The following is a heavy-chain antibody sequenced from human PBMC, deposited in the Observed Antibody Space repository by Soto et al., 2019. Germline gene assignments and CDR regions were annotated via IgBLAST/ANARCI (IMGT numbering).Heavy chain of an antibody. J-gene: IGHJ4*02. D-gene: IGHD3-22*01. CDR2: IYYSGST. Sequence: PSETLSLTCTVSGGSISSGDYYWSWIRQPPGKGLGWIGSIYYSGSTYYNPSLKSRVTISVDTSKDQFSLKLNSVTAADTAVYYCARVPPVSLYYYASSGFFDYWGQGALVTVSS. V-gene: IGHV4-30-4*02. CDR1: GGSISSGDYY. CDR3: ARVPPVSLYYYASSGFFDY.